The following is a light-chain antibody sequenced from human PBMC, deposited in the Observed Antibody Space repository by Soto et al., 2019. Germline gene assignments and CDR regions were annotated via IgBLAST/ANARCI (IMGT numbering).Light chain of an antibody. CDR1: QSVSSN. CDR3: QQYNNWPPLT. Sequence: EIVMTQSPATLSVSPGERATLSCRASQSVSSNLAWYQQKLGQAPRLLIYGASTRATGIPARFSGSGSGTEFTITISSLQSEDFAVYYCQQYNNWPPLTFGGGTKVQIK. J-gene: IGKJ4*01. CDR2: GAS. V-gene: IGKV3-15*01.